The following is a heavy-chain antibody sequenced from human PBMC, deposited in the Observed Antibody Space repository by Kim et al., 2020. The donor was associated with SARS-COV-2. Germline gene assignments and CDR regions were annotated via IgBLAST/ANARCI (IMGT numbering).Heavy chain of an antibody. D-gene: IGHD3-22*01. CDR2: GNT. J-gene: IGHJ4*02. Sequence: GNTGYGKKFQGRVTMTRNTSISTAYMELSSLRSEDTAVYYCARGGSSGYYWGQGTLVTVSS. CDR3: ARGGSSGYY. V-gene: IGHV1-8*01.